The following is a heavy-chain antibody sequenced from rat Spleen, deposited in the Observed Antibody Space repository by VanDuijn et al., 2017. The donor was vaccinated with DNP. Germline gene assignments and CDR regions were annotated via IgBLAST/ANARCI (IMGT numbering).Heavy chain of an antibody. CDR1: GFTFSDYY. CDR2: ISYNGDSP. J-gene: IGHJ4*01. CDR3: ERHRTIMPYYYAMDA. V-gene: IGHV5-7*01. Sequence: EVLLVESDGGLVQPGRSLKLSCAVSGFTFSDYYMAWVRQAPAKGLEWVATISYNGDSPYYRDSVKGRFTISRDNAQSTLYLQMDSLRSEDTATYYCERHRTIMPYYYAMDAWGQGASVTVSS. D-gene: IGHD3-8*01.